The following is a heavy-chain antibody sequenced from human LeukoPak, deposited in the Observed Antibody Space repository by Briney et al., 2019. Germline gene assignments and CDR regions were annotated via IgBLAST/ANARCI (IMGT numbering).Heavy chain of an antibody. CDR3: AKEAGQYYYYGMDV. D-gene: IGHD6-19*01. J-gene: IGHJ6*02. Sequence: GRSLRLSCAASGFTFSSSGMRWVRQAPGKGLEWVAVMSYDGSNKYYADSVKGRFAISRDNSKNTLYVQMNSLRAEDAAVYYCAKEAGQYYYYGMDVWGQGTTVTVSS. V-gene: IGHV3-30*18. CDR2: MSYDGSNK. CDR1: GFTFSSSG.